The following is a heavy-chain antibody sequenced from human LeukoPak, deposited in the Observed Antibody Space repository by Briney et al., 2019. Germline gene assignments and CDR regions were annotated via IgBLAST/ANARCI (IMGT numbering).Heavy chain of an antibody. Sequence: ASVKVSCKASGYTFTGYYMHWVRQAPGQGLEWMGWINPNSGGTNYAQKFQGRVTMTRDTSISTAYMELSRLRSDDTAVYYCARVLATMVRGVTYFDYWGQETLVTVSS. CDR2: INPNSGGT. V-gene: IGHV1-2*02. CDR1: GYTFTGYY. D-gene: IGHD3-10*01. CDR3: ARVLATMVRGVTYFDY. J-gene: IGHJ4*02.